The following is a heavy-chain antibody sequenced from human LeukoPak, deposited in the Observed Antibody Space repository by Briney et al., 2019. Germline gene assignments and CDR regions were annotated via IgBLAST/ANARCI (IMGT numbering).Heavy chain of an antibody. CDR3: ERSGYSGYEFDH. CDR2: NISSSSIT. J-gene: IGHJ4*02. Sequence: VGALRLSCAVSGFTFRRYSMNWVRQAPGMGLEWVSYNISSSSITYYADSVQGRFTIYRYNAKYSPYLQMVSVGDEDMAVYYCERSGYSGYEFDHWGQGTRVTVSS. D-gene: IGHD5-12*01. V-gene: IGHV3-48*02. CDR1: GFTFRRYS.